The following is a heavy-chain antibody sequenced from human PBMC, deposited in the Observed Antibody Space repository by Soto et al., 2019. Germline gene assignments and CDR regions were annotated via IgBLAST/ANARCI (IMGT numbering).Heavy chain of an antibody. CDR1: GFSFTTYW. Sequence: QLVQSGAAVKEPGESLKIACKGSGFSFTTYWIAWVRQMPGKGLEWMGIIYPGDSKTTYSPSFQGQVTISADKSIRSAYLQWSSGKASDTAISYCARNLDSGGNSEASDVSGQRTLFTVSS. CDR2: IYPGDSKT. J-gene: IGHJ3*01. V-gene: IGHV5-51*03. D-gene: IGHD2-21*02. CDR3: ARNLDSGGNSEASDV.